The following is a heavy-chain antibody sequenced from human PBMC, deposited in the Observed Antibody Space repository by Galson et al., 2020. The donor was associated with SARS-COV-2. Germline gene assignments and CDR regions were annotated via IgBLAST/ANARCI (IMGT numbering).Heavy chain of an antibody. CDR2: IYYDGNT. D-gene: IGHD5-18*01. J-gene: IGHJ4*02. V-gene: IGHV3-53*05. CDR3: VRDDGTAPYDY. Sequence: METGGSLRLSCAASGFAVSSKYMSWVRQAPGKGLEWVSVIYYDGNTNYADSVRGRFTISRDTSKNTVSLQMNSLRAEDTAVYYCVRDDGTAPYDYLGPGTLVTVSS. CDR1: GFAVSSKY.